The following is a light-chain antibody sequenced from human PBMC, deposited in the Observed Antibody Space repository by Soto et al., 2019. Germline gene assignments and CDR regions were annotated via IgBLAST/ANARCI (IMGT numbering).Light chain of an antibody. CDR2: KAS. CDR3: QQYKSYSRT. Sequence: DIQMTQSPSTLSASVGDRVTITCRTGESISSWLAWYQQKPGKAPKLLIYKASNLESGVPSRFSGSGSGTEFTLTISSLQPDDFATYYCQQYKSYSRTFGQGTKVDIK. CDR1: ESISSW. V-gene: IGKV1-5*03. J-gene: IGKJ1*01.